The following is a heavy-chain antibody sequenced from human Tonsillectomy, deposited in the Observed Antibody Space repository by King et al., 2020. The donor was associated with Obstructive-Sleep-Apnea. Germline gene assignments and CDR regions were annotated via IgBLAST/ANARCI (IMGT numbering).Heavy chain of an antibody. CDR3: AAEQQLVRGNWFDP. Sequence: LQLQESGPGLVKPSETLSLTCTVSGGSISSSIYYWGWIRQPPGKGLEWIGSIYYSGSTYYNPSLKSRVTISVDTSKNQFSLKLSSVTAADTAVYYCAAEQQLVRGNWFDPWGQGTLVTVSS. D-gene: IGHD6-13*01. V-gene: IGHV4-39*07. CDR1: GGSISSSIYY. J-gene: IGHJ5*02. CDR2: IYYSGST.